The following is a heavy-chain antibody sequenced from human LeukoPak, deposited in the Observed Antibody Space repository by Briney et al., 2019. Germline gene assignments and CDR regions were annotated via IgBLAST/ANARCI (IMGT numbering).Heavy chain of an antibody. J-gene: IGHJ4*02. V-gene: IGHV3-7*03. CDR2: IQQDGSEK. CDR1: GFSLVNYW. D-gene: IGHD3-10*01. CDR3: KGALWFGELLHDY. Sequence: GRCLRPSGAAAGFSLVNYWMRWVRQAPGKGLGWVSNIQQDGSEKSYGDSVTGRFTVSRDNAMNSMYLQMNSLKTEDTAVYYCKGALWFGELLHDYWGQGTLVTVSS.